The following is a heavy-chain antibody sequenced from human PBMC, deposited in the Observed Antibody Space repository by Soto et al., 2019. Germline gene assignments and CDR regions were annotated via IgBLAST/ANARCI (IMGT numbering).Heavy chain of an antibody. J-gene: IGHJ3*02. Sequence: QVQLVQSGAEVKKPGASVKVSCKASGYTFTSYGISWVRQAPGQGLECMGWISAYHGNTNYAQKLQGRVTMTTDTSTSTAYMELRSLRSDDTAVYYCARDGYCSGGSCYTRGAFDIWGQGTMVTVSS. CDR3: ARDGYCSGGSCYTRGAFDI. CDR2: ISAYHGNT. V-gene: IGHV1-18*01. D-gene: IGHD2-15*01. CDR1: GYTFTSYG.